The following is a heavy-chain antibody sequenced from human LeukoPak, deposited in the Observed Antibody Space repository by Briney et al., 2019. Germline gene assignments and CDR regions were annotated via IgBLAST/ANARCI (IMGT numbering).Heavy chain of an antibody. V-gene: IGHV3-9*01. CDR2: ISWNSGGM. CDR3: AKDFYRVVAGSIGF. D-gene: IGHD6-19*01. J-gene: IGHJ4*02. CDR1: GFTFDGCA. Sequence: GGSLRLSCEASGFTFDGCAMHWVRQAPGKGLEWVPGISWNSGGMGYADSVKGRFTISRDNAKKSLYLQMNSLRAEDTALYYCAKDFYRVVAGSIGFWGQGILVTVSS.